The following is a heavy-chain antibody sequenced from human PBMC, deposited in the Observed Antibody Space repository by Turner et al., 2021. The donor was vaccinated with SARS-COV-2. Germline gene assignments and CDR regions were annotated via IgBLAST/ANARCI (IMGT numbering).Heavy chain of an antibody. CDR1: GFTVSSNY. V-gene: IGHV3-53*01. Sequence: EVQLVESGGGLIQPGGSLRLSCAASGFTVSSNYMSWVRQARGKGLGWVSVIYSGGSTFYADSGKGRFTISRDNSKNTLYLQMNSLRAEDTAVYYCARDLGGLRFDYWGQGTLVTVSS. D-gene: IGHD2-15*01. CDR2: IYSGGST. CDR3: ARDLGGLRFDY. J-gene: IGHJ4*02.